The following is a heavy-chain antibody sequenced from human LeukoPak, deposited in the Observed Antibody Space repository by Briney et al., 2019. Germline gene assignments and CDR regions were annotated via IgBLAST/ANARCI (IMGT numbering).Heavy chain of an antibody. V-gene: IGHV1-18*01. D-gene: IGHD6-19*01. Sequence: ASVKVSCKASGYTFTSYGISWVRQAPGQGLEWMGWISAYNGNTNYAQKLQGRVTMTTDTSTSTAYMELRSLRSDDTAVYYCARVYVAGTEGGWGYYYYYMDVWGKGTTVTVSS. J-gene: IGHJ6*03. CDR2: ISAYNGNT. CDR1: GYTFTSYG. CDR3: ARVYVAGTEGGWGYYYYYMDV.